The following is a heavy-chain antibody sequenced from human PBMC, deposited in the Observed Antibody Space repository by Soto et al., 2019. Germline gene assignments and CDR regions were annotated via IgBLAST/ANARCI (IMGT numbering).Heavy chain of an antibody. CDR1: GFTFSSYG. Sequence: GGSLRLSCVASGFTFSSYGMHWVRQAPGKGLEWVAVISYDGSNKYYADSVKGRFTISRDNSKNTLYLQMNSLRAEDTAVYYCALSWYSYYFDLWGQGTLVT. J-gene: IGHJ4*02. CDR3: ALSWYSYYFDL. V-gene: IGHV3-30*03. D-gene: IGHD1-1*01. CDR2: ISYDGSNK.